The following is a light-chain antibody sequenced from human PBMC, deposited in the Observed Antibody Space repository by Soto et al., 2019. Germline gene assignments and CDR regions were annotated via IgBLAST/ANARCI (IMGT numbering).Light chain of an antibody. CDR3: QSYDTRLGDWV. CDR1: DSNIGAGYD. CDR2: SNY. V-gene: IGLV1-40*01. Sequence: QAVLTQPPSVSGAPGQTVTISCSGSDSNIGAGYDLHWYQQVPGTAPKLLIHSNYLRASGVPDRFSASKSVTSASLAIIGLQADDEVDYYCQSYDTRLGDWVFGGGTKLTVL. J-gene: IGLJ3*02.